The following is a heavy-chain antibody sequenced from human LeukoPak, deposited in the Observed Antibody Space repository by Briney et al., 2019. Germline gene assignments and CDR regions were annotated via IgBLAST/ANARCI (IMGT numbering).Heavy chain of an antibody. CDR3: ARDERIAVAGGNWFDP. D-gene: IGHD6-19*01. CDR1: GYTFTSYA. Sequence: GASVKVSCKASGYTFTSYAMNWVRQAPGQGLEWMGWINTNTGNPTYAQGFTGRFVFSLDTSVSTAYLQISSLKAEDTAVYYCARDERIAVAGGNWFDPWGQGTLVTVSS. CDR2: INTNTGNP. V-gene: IGHV7-4-1*02. J-gene: IGHJ5*02.